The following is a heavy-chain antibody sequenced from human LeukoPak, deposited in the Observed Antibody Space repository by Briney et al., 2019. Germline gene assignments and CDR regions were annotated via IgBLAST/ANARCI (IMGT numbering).Heavy chain of an antibody. CDR1: RFTFSSYA. CDR3: AKVGISASGYDY. CDR2: ISGSGGST. Sequence: ARSLRLSCAASRFTFSSYAMNWVRQAPGKGLEWLSAISGSGGSTYYADSVKGRFTISRDNSKNTQYLHMHSLRADDNAALHCAKVGISASGYDYCGEGTLVT. D-gene: IGHD6-13*01. V-gene: IGHV3-23*01. J-gene: IGHJ4*02.